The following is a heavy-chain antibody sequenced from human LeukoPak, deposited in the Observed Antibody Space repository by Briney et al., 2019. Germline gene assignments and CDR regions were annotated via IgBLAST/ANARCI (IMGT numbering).Heavy chain of an antibody. CDR1: GGSISSGSYY. J-gene: IGHJ4*02. V-gene: IGHV4-61*02. Sequence: PSETLSLTCTVSGGSISSGSYYWSWIRQPAGTGLEWIGRIYTSGSTNYNPSLKSRVTISVDTSKNQFSLKLSSVTAADTAVYYCAIDDILTGPGVDWGQGTLVTVSS. CDR3: AIDDILTGPGVD. CDR2: IYTSGST. D-gene: IGHD3-9*01.